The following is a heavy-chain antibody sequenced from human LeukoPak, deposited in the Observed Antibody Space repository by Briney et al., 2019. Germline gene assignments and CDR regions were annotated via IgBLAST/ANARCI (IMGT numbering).Heavy chain of an antibody. CDR1: GYTFTGYY. V-gene: IGHV1-24*01. D-gene: IGHD5-24*01. J-gene: IGHJ5*02. CDR3: TTLFLDMEVFPVETNNWFDP. Sequence: PGASVKVSCKASGYTFTGYYMHWVRQAPGKGLEWMGGFDPKHGKIIIAQKFQDRVTMTEDTSTDTAYMEVSSLRSEDTALYYCTTLFLDMEVFPVETNNWFDPWGQGTLVTVSS. CDR2: FDPKHGKI.